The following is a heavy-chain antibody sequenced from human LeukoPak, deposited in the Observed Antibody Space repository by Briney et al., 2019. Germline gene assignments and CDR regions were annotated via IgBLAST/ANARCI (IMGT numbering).Heavy chain of an antibody. V-gene: IGHV1-18*01. Sequence: ASVKVSCKASGYTFTSYGISWVRQAPGQGLEWMGWISAYNGNTNYAQKLQGRVTMTTDTSTNTAYMELRSLRSDDTAVYYCARSYQYYYDSSGYTGSNWFDPWGQGTLVTVSS. CDR2: ISAYNGNT. CDR3: ARSYQYYYDSSGYTGSNWFDP. CDR1: GYTFTSYG. J-gene: IGHJ5*02. D-gene: IGHD3-22*01.